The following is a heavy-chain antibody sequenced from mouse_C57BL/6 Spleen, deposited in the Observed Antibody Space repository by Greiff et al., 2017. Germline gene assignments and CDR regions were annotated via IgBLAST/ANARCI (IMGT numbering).Heavy chain of an antibody. CDR2: IDPSDSYT. CDR3: ARGLGYGSSYVGFAY. Sequence: QVQLQQPGAELVKPGASVKLSCKASGYTFTSYWMPWVKQRPGQGLEWIGEIDPSDSYTNYNQKFKGKATLTVDTSSSTAYMQLSSLTSEDSAVYYCARGLGYGSSYVGFAYWGQGTLVTVSA. V-gene: IGHV1-50*01. J-gene: IGHJ3*01. D-gene: IGHD1-1*01. CDR1: GYTFTSYW.